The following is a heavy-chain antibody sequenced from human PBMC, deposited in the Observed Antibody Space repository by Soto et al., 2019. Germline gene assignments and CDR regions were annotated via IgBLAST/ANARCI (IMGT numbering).Heavy chain of an antibody. J-gene: IGHJ4*02. Sequence: QLQLVQSGAEAKKPGASVKVSCKASGYTFPTSTISWVRQAPGQGLEWMGWIKAYCGNTNYAQKLQGRVTMTTDTSTNTAYMELRSLTTDDTAIYYCAIADYGDDDYWGQGTLVTVSS. CDR2: IKAYCGNT. CDR3: AIADYGDDDY. D-gene: IGHD4-17*01. V-gene: IGHV1-18*01. CDR1: GYTFPTST.